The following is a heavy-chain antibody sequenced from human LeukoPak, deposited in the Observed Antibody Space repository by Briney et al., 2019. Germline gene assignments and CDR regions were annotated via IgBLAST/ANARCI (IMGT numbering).Heavy chain of an antibody. V-gene: IGHV4-39*01. Sequence: SETLSLTCTVSGGSISSSSYYWGWIRQPPGNGLEWIGSIYYSGSTYYNPSLKSRVTISVDTSKNQFSLKLSSVTAADTAVYYCARLSSWAKFDYWGQGTLVTVSS. CDR1: GGSISSSSYY. CDR2: IYYSGST. CDR3: ARLSSWAKFDY. D-gene: IGHD6-13*01. J-gene: IGHJ4*02.